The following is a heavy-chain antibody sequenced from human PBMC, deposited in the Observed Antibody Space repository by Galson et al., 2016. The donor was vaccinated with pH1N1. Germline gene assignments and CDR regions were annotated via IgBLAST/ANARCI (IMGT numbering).Heavy chain of an antibody. J-gene: IGHJ6*02. CDR1: GFTFSSYW. V-gene: IGHV3-7*04. CDR3: ARAMDV. Sequence: SLRLSCAASGFTFSSYWMNWVRQAPGMGLEWVANIKQDGSEKYYVDSVKGRFTISRDNAKNAVYLQMNSLRAEGTAVYYCARAMDVWGQGTTVTVSS. CDR2: IKQDGSEK.